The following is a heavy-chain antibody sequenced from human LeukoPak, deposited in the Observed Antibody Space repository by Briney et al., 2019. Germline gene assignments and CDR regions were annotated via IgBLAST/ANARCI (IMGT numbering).Heavy chain of an antibody. CDR2: ISAYNGNT. V-gene: IGHV1-18*01. Sequence: GASVKVSCKASGYTFTSYGISWVRQAPGQGLEWLGWISAYNGNTNYAQNVQGRVTMTTDTSTSTAYMELRSLKSDDTAVYYCARVATDYYASGSYSGFDYWGQGTLVTVSS. CDR1: GYTFTSYG. D-gene: IGHD3-10*01. J-gene: IGHJ4*02. CDR3: ARVATDYYASGSYSGFDY.